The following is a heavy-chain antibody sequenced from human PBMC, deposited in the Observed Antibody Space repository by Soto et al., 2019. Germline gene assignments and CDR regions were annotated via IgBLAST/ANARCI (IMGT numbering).Heavy chain of an antibody. J-gene: IGHJ4*02. D-gene: IGHD3-10*01. V-gene: IGHV1-18*01. Sequence: QVQLVQSGVEVKKPGASLKVSGKASGYTFTSYGITWVRQAPGQGLEWMGWISADNGVTNYAQKLQGRVTMTTDTSTTTAYMELRNLRSDDTAVYYCARRGVLPDYWGQGTLVTVSS. CDR3: ARRGVLPDY. CDR1: GYTFTSYG. CDR2: ISADNGVT.